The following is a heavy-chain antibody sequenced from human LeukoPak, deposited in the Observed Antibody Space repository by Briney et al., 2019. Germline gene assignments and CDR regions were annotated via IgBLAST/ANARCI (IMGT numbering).Heavy chain of an antibody. Sequence: GRSLRLSCAASGFTFSSYAMHWVRQAPGKGLEWVAVISYDGSNKYYADSVKGRFTISRDNSKNTLYLQMNSLRAEDTAVYYCARDESGSYDYWGQGTLVTVSS. D-gene: IGHD1-26*01. CDR3: ARDESGSYDY. J-gene: IGHJ4*02. CDR1: GFTFSSYA. CDR2: ISYDGSNK. V-gene: IGHV3-30*01.